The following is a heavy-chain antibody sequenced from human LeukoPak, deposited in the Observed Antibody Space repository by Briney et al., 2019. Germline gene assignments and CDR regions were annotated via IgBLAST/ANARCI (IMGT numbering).Heavy chain of an antibody. D-gene: IGHD3-3*01. Sequence: MPSETLSLTCTVSGGSISSSTYYWGWIRQPPGKGLEWIGSIYYSGSTYSNPSLKSRVTISVDTSRNQFSLKLSSVTAADTAVYYCARSGTEYYDFWSGTSANTNNWFDPWGQGTLVTVSS. V-gene: IGHV4-39*01. J-gene: IGHJ5*02. CDR2: IYYSGST. CDR1: GGSISSSTYY. CDR3: ARSGTEYYDFWSGTSANTNNWFDP.